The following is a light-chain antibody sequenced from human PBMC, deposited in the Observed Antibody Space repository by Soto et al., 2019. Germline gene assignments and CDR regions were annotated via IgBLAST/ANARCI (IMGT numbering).Light chain of an antibody. V-gene: IGKV2-28*01. CDR2: LGS. CDR3: MQALQTPQYT. CDR1: QSLLHSNGYNY. J-gene: IGKJ2*01. Sequence: DIVMTQSPLSLPVTPGEPASISCRSSQSLLHSNGYNYLDWYLQKPGQSPQLLIYLGSNRASGVADRFSGSGSGTDFTLKISRVEADDAGVYYCMQALQTPQYTFGQGTKLEIK.